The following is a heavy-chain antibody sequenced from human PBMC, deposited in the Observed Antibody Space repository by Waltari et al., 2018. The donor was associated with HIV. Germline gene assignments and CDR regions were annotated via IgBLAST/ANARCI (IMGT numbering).Heavy chain of an antibody. Sequence: QVLLVQSGSEVKNIGASVTVSCQASGYSFRTAHITWVRQAPGQGFEWLGWISASNENTKFAQRLQGRISMTTDTITRTAYMEVRNLRSDDTAIYYCARVSSDSGNSHFDYWGQGTPVTVSS. CDR2: ISASNENT. D-gene: IGHD3-10*01. CDR3: ARVSSDSGNSHFDY. V-gene: IGHV1-18*04. J-gene: IGHJ4*02. CDR1: GYSFRTAH.